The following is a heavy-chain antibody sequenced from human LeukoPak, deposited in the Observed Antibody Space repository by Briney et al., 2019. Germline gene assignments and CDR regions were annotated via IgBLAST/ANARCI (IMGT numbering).Heavy chain of an antibody. CDR1: GLTFSSYS. Sequence: PGGSLRLSCAASGLTFSSYSMNWVRQAPGKGLEWVSSIRSSSNYMYYADSVKGRFTISRDNAKNSLYLQMNSLRAEDTAVYYCASMRGIVGPTMNGMPYYSDYWGQGTLVTVSS. D-gene: IGHD1-26*01. V-gene: IGHV3-21*01. J-gene: IGHJ4*02. CDR2: IRSSSNYM. CDR3: ASMRGIVGPTMNGMPYYSDY.